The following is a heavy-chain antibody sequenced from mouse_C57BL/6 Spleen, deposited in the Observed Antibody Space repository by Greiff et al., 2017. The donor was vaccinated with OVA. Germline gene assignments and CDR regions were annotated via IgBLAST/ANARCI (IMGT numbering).Heavy chain of an antibody. CDR2: IYPRSGNT. CDR1: GYTFPSYG. J-gene: IGHJ2*01. CDR3: ARGTVVATNCFDY. D-gene: IGHD1-1*01. Sequence: VQLQQSGAELARPGASVKLSCKASGYTFPSYGISGVKQRTGQGLEWIGEIYPRSGNTYYNEKFKGKATLTADKSSSTAYMELRSLTSEDSAVYFCARGTVVATNCFDYWGQGTTLTVSS. V-gene: IGHV1-81*01.